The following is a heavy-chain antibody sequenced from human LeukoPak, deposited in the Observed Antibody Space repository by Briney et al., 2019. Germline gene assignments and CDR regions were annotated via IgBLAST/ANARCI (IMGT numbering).Heavy chain of an antibody. CDR3: AVGRDGYNSRRYYFDY. J-gene: IGHJ4*02. Sequence: SGKVSRKASGPTLSSYATSWVRQAPGQGLGWMGGIIPTVGTANYAQKYQSRVTITADESTTTAYMEMSSLRSEDTAVYYCAVGRDGYNSRRYYFDYWGQGTLVTVSS. CDR2: IIPTVGTA. D-gene: IGHD5-24*01. CDR1: GPTLSSYA. V-gene: IGHV1-69*13.